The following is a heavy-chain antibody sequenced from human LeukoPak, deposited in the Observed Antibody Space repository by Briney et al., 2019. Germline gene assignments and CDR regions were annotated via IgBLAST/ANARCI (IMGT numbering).Heavy chain of an antibody. CDR1: GFTFSSYW. J-gene: IGHJ6*02. Sequence: PGGSLRLSCAASGFTFSSYWMSWVRQAPGKGLEWVANIKQDGSEKYYVDSVKGRLTISRDNAKNSLYLQMNSLRAEDTAVYYCARDEYDSSGYSQEDYYYYGMDVWGQGTTVTVSS. V-gene: IGHV3-7*01. CDR2: IKQDGSEK. D-gene: IGHD3-22*01. CDR3: ARDEYDSSGYSQEDYYYYGMDV.